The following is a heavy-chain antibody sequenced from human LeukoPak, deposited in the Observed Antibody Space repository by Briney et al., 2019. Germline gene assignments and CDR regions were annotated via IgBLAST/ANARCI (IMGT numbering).Heavy chain of an antibody. CDR2: INPNSGGT. J-gene: IGHJ4*02. CDR1: GGTFSSYA. V-gene: IGHV1-2*02. D-gene: IGHD2-15*01. CDR3: SRVRHEGGPDY. Sequence: ASVKVSCTASGGTFSSYAINWVRQAPGQGLEWMGWINPNSGGTNYAQKFQGRVTMTRDTSISTAYMELSRLRSDDTAVYYCSRVRHEGGPDYWGQGTLVTASS.